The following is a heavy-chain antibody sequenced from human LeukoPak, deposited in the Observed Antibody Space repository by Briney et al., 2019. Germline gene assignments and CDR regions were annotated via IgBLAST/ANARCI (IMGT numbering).Heavy chain of an antibody. J-gene: IGHJ3*02. CDR3: TRGPRIAVAGAFDI. V-gene: IGHV1-3*01. Sequence: ASVKVSCKASGYTFTSYAMHWVRQAPGQRLEWMGWINAGNGNTKYSQKFQGRVTITRDTSASTAYMELSSLRSEDTAVYYCTRGPRIAVAGAFDIWGQGTTVTVSS. CDR2: INAGNGNT. CDR1: GYTFTSYA. D-gene: IGHD6-19*01.